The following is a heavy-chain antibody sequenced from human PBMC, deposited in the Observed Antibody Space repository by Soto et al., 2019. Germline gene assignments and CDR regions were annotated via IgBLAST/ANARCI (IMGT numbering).Heavy chain of an antibody. J-gene: IGHJ6*02. V-gene: IGHV3-15*01. CDR3: TTGLTYYYDSSGYYWAGGMDV. CDR2: IKSKSDGETT. CDR1: GFTFSNAW. Sequence: LGGSLRLSCAASGFTFSNAWMNWVRQAPGKGLEWVGRIKSKSDGETTDYAAPVKGRFTISRDDSKNTLYLQMNSLKTEDTAVYYCTTGLTYYYDSSGYYWAGGMDVWGQGITVTVSS. D-gene: IGHD3-22*01.